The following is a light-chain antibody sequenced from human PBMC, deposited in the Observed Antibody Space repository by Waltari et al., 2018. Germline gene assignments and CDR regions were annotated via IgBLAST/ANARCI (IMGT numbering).Light chain of an antibody. Sequence: QSALTQPASVSGSPGQSITISCTGTINAVGAYAFVSWYQHHPGKAPKLIIYDVSARPSGVSNRFSGSRSANTASLAISGLQAEDEAHYYCGSYTASDTWVFGGGTQVTVL. CDR3: GSYTASDTWV. CDR1: INAVGAYAF. J-gene: IGLJ3*02. CDR2: DVS. V-gene: IGLV2-14*01.